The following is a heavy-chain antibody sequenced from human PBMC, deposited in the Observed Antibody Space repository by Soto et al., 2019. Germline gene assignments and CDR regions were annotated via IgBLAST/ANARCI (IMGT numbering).Heavy chain of an antibody. J-gene: IGHJ4*02. CDR3: AREDPIMITFGGVIGPFDY. V-gene: IGHV1-69*04. CDR1: GGTFSSYT. CDR2: IIPILGIA. Sequence: SVKVSCKASGGTFSSYTISWVRQAPGQGLEWMGRIIPILGIANYAQKFQGRVTITADKSTSTAYMELSSLRSEDTAVYYCAREDPIMITFGGVIGPFDYWGQGPLVTVSS. D-gene: IGHD3-16*02.